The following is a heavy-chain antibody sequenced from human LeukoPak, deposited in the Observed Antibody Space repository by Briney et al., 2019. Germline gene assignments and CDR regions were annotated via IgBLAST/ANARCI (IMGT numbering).Heavy chain of an antibody. CDR1: GGTFSSYA. J-gene: IGHJ4*02. D-gene: IGHD4-23*01. CDR2: IIPILGIA. Sequence: SVKVSCKASGGTFSSYAISWVRQAPGQGLGWVGRIIPILGIANYAQKFQGRVTITADKSTSTAYMELSSLRSEDTAVYYCARDLLTTVVTRYFDYWGQGTLVTVSS. CDR3: ARDLLTTVVTRYFDY. V-gene: IGHV1-69*04.